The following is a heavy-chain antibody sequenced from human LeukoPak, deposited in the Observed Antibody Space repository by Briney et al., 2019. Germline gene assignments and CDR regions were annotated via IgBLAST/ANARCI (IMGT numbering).Heavy chain of an antibody. D-gene: IGHD3-10*01. J-gene: IGHJ4*02. V-gene: IGHV4-4*07. CDR2: IYTSGST. CDR3: AIGLVGFVRASDY. Sequence: SETLSLTCTVSGGSLSSYYWGWIRQPAGKGLEWIGRIYTSGSTNYNPSLKSRVTMSVDTSKNQFSLKLSSVTAADTAVYYCAIGLVGFVRASDYWGQGTLVTVSS. CDR1: GGSLSSYY.